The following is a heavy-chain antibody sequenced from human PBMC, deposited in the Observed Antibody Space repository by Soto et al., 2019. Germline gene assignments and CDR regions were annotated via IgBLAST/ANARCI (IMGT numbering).Heavy chain of an antibody. CDR1: GGTFSSYA. D-gene: IGHD5-18*01. Sequence: QVQLVQSGAEVKKPGSSVKVSCKASGGTFSSYAISRVRQAPGRGLEWMGGNIPSFGTAKYAQKCQGRGTITTDESTSTAYMELSSLRSEDTAVYYYARDSSGYSYGHGFYYYYGMDVWGQGTTVTVSS. V-gene: IGHV1-69*01. CDR3: ARDSSGYSYGHGFYYYYGMDV. CDR2: NIPSFGTA. J-gene: IGHJ6*02.